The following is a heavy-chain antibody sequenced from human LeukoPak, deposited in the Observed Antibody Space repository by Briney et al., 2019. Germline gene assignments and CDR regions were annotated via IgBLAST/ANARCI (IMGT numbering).Heavy chain of an antibody. D-gene: IGHD3-22*01. CDR1: GYTYTGYY. CDR2: INPNSGGT. V-gene: IGHV1-2*02. CDR3: ARTYYYDSSGANDAFDI. J-gene: IGHJ3*02. Sequence: ASVKVSCKASGYTYTGYYMHWVRQAPGQGLEWMGWINPNSGGTNYAQKFQGRVTLTRDTSISTDYMELSRLRSYDTAVYYCARTYYYDSSGANDAFDIWGQGTMVTVSS.